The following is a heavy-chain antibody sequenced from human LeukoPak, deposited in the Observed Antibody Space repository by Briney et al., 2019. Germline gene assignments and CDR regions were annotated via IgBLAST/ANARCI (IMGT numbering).Heavy chain of an antibody. CDR2: INYFGGST. Sequence: GGSLRLSCAGSGFAFDDYGMSWVRQAPGKGLEWVSGINYFGGSTGYTDSVRGRFTISRDNAKNSLFLQMDSLRDDDTALYFCARNNRGEQLAHSYYMAVWGEETTVIVSS. CDR3: ARNNRGEQLAHSYYMAV. D-gene: IGHD6-6*01. V-gene: IGHV3-20*04. CDR1: GFAFDDYG. J-gene: IGHJ6*03.